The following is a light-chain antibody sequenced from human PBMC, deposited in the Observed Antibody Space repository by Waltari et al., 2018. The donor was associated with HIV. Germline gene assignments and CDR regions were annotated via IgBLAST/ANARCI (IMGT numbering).Light chain of an antibody. CDR3: QSYDSSLRASV. Sequence: QSALTQPPSVSGAPGQRVTISCTGNRSNIGAGYFVHWYQHPPGTAPKLLVYSDINRPSGVPDRFSGSKSGTSGSLVITGLQAEDEADYSCQSYDSSLRASVFGGGTKLTVL. CDR1: RSNIGAGYF. CDR2: SDI. J-gene: IGLJ2*01. V-gene: IGLV1-40*01.